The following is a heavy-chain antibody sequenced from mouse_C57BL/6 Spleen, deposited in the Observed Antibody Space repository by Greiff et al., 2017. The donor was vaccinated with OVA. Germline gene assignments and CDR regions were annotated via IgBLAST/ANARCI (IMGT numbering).Heavy chain of an antibody. CDR3: ARDLIYYGNSYAMDY. CDR2: ISYDGSN. Sequence: ESGPGLVKPSQSLSLTCSVTGYSITSGYYWNWIRQFPGNKLEWMGYISYDGSNNYNPSLKNRISITRDTSKNQFFLKLNSVTTEDTATYYCARDLIYYGNSYAMDYWGQGTSVTVSS. CDR1: GYSITSGYY. J-gene: IGHJ4*01. V-gene: IGHV3-6*01. D-gene: IGHD2-1*01.